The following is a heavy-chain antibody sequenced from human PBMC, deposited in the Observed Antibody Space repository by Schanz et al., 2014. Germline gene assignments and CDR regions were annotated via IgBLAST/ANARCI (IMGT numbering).Heavy chain of an antibody. Sequence: EVQLVESGGGVVQPGRSLRLSCAASGFTVSSHYMSWVRQAPGKGLEWVSVIYSGGSTYYADSVKGRFTISRDNSKNTLYLQMNSLRAEDTAVYYCARDRWDWNNAFDIWGQGTMVTVSS. CDR2: IYSGGST. D-gene: IGHD1-1*01. CDR1: GFTVSSHY. J-gene: IGHJ3*02. CDR3: ARDRWDWNNAFDI. V-gene: IGHV3-53*01.